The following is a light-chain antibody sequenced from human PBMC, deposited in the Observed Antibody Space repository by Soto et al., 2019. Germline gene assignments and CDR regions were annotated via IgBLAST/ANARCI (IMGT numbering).Light chain of an antibody. CDR2: DGS. CDR3: LQYYNVPLG. J-gene: IGKJ4*01. CDR1: QDIDKF. V-gene: IGKV1-33*01. Sequence: DIQMTQSPSSLSASAGDRVTITCQASQDIDKFLNWYQQKPGTAPKLLIYDGSNLETGVPSRFSGSRSGTNFILTISTLQPEDVATYYCLQYYNVPLGFGGGTKVEI.